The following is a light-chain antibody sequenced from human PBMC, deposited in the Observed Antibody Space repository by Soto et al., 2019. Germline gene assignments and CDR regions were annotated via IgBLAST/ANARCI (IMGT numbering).Light chain of an antibody. J-gene: IGKJ4*01. CDR1: QSVSSN. Sequence: EIVMTQSPATLSVSPGERATLSCRASQSVSSNLAWYQQKPGQAPRLLIYGASTRATGIPARFSGSGSGTDFTLTISSLQSEDFAVYYCQQYNNWPLPFGGGTKV. CDR3: QQYNNWPLP. CDR2: GAS. V-gene: IGKV3-15*01.